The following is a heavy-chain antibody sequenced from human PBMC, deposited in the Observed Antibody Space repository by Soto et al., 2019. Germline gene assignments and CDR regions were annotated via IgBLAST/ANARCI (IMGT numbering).Heavy chain of an antibody. CDR2: IYHSGST. CDR1: GGSISNGGDP. CDR3: ARSGGTIFGVVIPFDY. J-gene: IGHJ4*02. V-gene: IGHV4-30-2*01. D-gene: IGHD3-3*01. Sequence: TVSGGSISNGGDPRSWIRTPPGKGLEWIGYIYHSGSTYYNPSLKSRVTISVDRSKNQFSLKLSSVTAADTAVYYCARSGGTIFGVVIPFDYWGQRTLVTVS.